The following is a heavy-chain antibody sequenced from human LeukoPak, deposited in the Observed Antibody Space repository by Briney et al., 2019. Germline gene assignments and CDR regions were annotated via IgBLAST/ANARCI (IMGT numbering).Heavy chain of an antibody. CDR1: GYTFTSYA. J-gene: IGHJ4*02. CDR2: IIPIFGTA. Sequence: ASVKVSCKASGYTFTSYAISWVRQAPGQGLEWMGGIIPIFGTANYAQKFQGRVTITADESTSTAYMELSSLRSEDTAVYYCARDRGGGVPAAINLDYWGQGTLVTVSS. D-gene: IGHD2-2*01. V-gene: IGHV1-69*13. CDR3: ARDRGGGVPAAINLDY.